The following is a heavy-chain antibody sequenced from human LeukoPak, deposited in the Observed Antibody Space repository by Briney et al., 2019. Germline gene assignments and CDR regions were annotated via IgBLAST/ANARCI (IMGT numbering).Heavy chain of an antibody. Sequence: GASVKVSCKASGYTFTGYYMHWVRQAPGQGLEWMGIINPSGGSTSYAQKFQGRVTMTRDMSTSTVYMELSSLRSEDTAVYYCAREVQGVAAVDYWGQGTLVTVSS. CDR1: GYTFTGYY. D-gene: IGHD6-25*01. J-gene: IGHJ4*02. V-gene: IGHV1-46*01. CDR2: INPSGGST. CDR3: AREVQGVAAVDY.